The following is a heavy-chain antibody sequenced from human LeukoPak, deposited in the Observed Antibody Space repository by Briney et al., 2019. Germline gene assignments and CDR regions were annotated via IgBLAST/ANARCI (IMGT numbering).Heavy chain of an antibody. V-gene: IGHV1-2*02. CDR2: INPNSGGT. CDR1: GYTFTGYY. D-gene: IGHD3-3*01. Sequence: ASVKVYCKASGYTFTGYYMHWVRQAPGQGLEWMGWINPNSGGTNYAQKFQGRVTMTRDTSISTAYMELSRLRSDDTAVYYCAREGSRYDFWSGNFDYWGQGTLVTVSS. J-gene: IGHJ4*02. CDR3: AREGSRYDFWSGNFDY.